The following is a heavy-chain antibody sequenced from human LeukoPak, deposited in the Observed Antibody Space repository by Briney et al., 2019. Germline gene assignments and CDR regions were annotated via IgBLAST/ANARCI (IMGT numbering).Heavy chain of an antibody. Sequence: GGSLRLSCAASGFSFKDTGMHWVRQAPGKSPEWLTIIWYDGSTKYYAAYVKGRFTVSRDNSKNILYLQMNRLRAEDTAVFYCARGLLSGWLGAQNDAFDIWGQGTMVTVSS. D-gene: IGHD6-19*01. CDR1: GFSFKDTG. J-gene: IGHJ3*02. V-gene: IGHV3-33*01. CDR2: IWYDGSTK. CDR3: ARGLLSGWLGAQNDAFDI.